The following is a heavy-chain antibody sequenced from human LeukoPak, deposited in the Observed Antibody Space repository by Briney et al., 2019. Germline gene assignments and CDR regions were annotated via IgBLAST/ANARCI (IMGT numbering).Heavy chain of an antibody. Sequence: VASVKVSCKASGGTFSSYAISWVRQAHGQGLEWMGRIIPTFGTANYAQKFQGRVTITTDESTSTAYMELSSLRSEDTAVYYCARVEITIFGVLTNGAFDYWGQGTLVTVSS. CDR3: ARVEITIFGVLTNGAFDY. J-gene: IGHJ4*02. D-gene: IGHD3-3*01. V-gene: IGHV1-69*05. CDR1: GGTFSSYA. CDR2: IIPTFGTA.